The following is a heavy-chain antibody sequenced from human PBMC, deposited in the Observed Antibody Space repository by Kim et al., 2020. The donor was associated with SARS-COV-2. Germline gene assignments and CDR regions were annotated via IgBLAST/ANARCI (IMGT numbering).Heavy chain of an antibody. Sequence: GGSLRLSCAASGFTVSSNYMSWVRQAPGKGLEWVSVIYSGGSTYYADSVKGRFTISRDNSKNTLYLQMNSLRAEDTAVYYCARTFLGEAAAGIPFDYWGQGTLVTVSS. V-gene: IGHV3-53*01. CDR3: ARTFLGEAAAGIPFDY. CDR2: IYSGGST. CDR1: GFTVSSNY. D-gene: IGHD6-13*01. J-gene: IGHJ4*02.